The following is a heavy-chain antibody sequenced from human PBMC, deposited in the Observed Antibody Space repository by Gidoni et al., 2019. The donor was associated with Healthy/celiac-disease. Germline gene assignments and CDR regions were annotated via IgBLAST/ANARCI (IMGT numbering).Heavy chain of an antibody. CDR2: ISYDGSNK. Sequence: QVQLVESGGGVVEPGRSLQISCPASGFTFSSSAMHWIRQAPGMGLEWVEVISYDGSNKYYADSVKGRFTNSRDNSKNALYLQMNSLRAEDTAVYYCAGSQDPDFWSGYYICYYYGRDVWGQGTTVTVSS. CDR3: AGSQDPDFWSGYYICYYYGRDV. D-gene: IGHD3-3*01. V-gene: IGHV3-30*04. CDR1: GFTFSSSA. J-gene: IGHJ6*02.